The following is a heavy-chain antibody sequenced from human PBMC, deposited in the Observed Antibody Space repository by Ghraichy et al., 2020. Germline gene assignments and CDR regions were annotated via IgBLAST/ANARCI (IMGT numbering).Heavy chain of an antibody. V-gene: IGHV3-48*02. Sequence: LSLTCAASGFTFSNYSMNWVRQAPGKGLEWISYINVTGSTTYYADSVKGRFSISRDNAKNALYLQMNSLRDEDAAVYYCARANYDFWSASNYYYGMDVWGRGTPFSVAS. CDR1: GFTFSNYS. J-gene: IGHJ6*02. CDR2: INVTGSTT. D-gene: IGHD3-3*01. CDR3: ARANYDFWSASNYYYGMDV.